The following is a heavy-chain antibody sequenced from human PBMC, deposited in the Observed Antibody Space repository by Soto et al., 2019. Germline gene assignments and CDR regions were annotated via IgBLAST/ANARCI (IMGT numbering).Heavy chain of an antibody. D-gene: IGHD3-10*01. CDR3: APPTPVRGAMINNIYFDF. Sequence: ASVKVSCKVSGHTLTELYIHWVRQAPGKGLEWMGWSDPEGGEAIYAQKWHGRVTVSEDTVTGTAYMELRGLKSDDTAVYYCAPPTPVRGAMINNIYFDFWGQGTPVTVSS. J-gene: IGHJ4*02. V-gene: IGHV1-24*01. CDR2: SDPEGGEA. CDR1: GHTLTELY.